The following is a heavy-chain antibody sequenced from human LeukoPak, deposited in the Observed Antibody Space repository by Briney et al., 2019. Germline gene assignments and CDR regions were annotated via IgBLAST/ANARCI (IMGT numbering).Heavy chain of an antibody. Sequence: PGGSLRLSCAASGFTFSSYSMNWVRRAPGKGLEWVSYISSSSSTIYYADSVKGRFTISRDNAKNSLYLQMNSLRAEDTAVYYCARAYYDFWSGTGHWGQGTLVTVSS. J-gene: IGHJ4*02. CDR2: ISSSSSTI. D-gene: IGHD3-3*01. V-gene: IGHV3-48*01. CDR3: ARAYYDFWSGTGH. CDR1: GFTFSSYS.